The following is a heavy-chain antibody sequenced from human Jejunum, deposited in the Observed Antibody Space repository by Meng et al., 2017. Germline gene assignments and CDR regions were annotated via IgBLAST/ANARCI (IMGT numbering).Heavy chain of an antibody. V-gene: IGHV1-2*02. CDR1: GYTFTDYY. Sequence: QVQLVQSGAEVKKPGASMKVSCKTSGYTFTDYYMHWVRQAPGQGLEWMGWISLNSGGTNYPQKFQGRVSMTRDTSISTAYMELTRLRSDDTAVYYCARKNYNGMDVWGHGTTVTVSS. CDR2: ISLNSGGT. J-gene: IGHJ6*02. D-gene: IGHD1-7*01. CDR3: ARKNYNGMDV.